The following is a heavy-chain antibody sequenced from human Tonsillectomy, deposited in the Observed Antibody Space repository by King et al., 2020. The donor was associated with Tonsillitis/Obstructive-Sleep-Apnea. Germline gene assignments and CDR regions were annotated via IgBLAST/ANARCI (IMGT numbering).Heavy chain of an antibody. D-gene: IGHD3-10*01. CDR1: GFTVSSNY. Sequence: VQLVESGGGLVQPGGSLRLSCAASGFTVSSNYMSWVRQAPGKGLEWVSVIYSGGSTYYADSVKGRFTISRDNSKNTLYLQMNSLGAEDTAVYYCATAYGSGSYYSFYYYYYYMDVWGKGTTVTVSS. CDR3: ATAYGSGSYYSFYYYYYYMDV. CDR2: IYSGGST. V-gene: IGHV3-66*01. J-gene: IGHJ6*03.